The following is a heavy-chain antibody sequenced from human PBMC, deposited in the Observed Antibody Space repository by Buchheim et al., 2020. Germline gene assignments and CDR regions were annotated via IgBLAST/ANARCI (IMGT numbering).Heavy chain of an antibody. Sequence: QLQLQEPGPRLVKPSETLSLTCAVSSALISDTGVYWAWVRQTPGKELEWIASLFSRGKTYYNPSLQSRVTTSGDMSKNEFSLKLSSVSAADTAMYYCARVVVMVAATRGYFDFWGQG. D-gene: IGHD2-15*01. CDR1: SALISDTGVY. V-gene: IGHV4-39*07. CDR3: ARVVVMVAATRGYFDF. CDR2: LFSRGKT. J-gene: IGHJ4*02.